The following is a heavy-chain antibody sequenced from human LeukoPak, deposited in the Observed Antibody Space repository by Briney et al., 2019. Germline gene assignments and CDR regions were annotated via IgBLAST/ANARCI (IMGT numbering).Heavy chain of an antibody. CDR2: IIPIFGTA. CDR1: GGTFSSYA. CDR3: AREVYSYGYDY. Sequence: ASVKVSCKASGGTFSSYAISWVRQAPGQGLEWMGRIIPIFGTANYAQKFQGRVTITTDESTSTAYMELSSLRSEDTAVYYRAREVYSYGYDYWGQGTLVTVSS. J-gene: IGHJ4*02. V-gene: IGHV1-69*05. D-gene: IGHD5-18*01.